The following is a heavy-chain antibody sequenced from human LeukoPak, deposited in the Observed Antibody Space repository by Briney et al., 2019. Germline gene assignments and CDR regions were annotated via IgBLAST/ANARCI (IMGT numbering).Heavy chain of an antibody. V-gene: IGHV1-46*01. CDR1: GYTFTSYY. J-gene: IGHJ3*02. Sequence: GASVKVSCKASGYTFTSYYMHWVRQAPGQGLEWMGIINPSGGSTSYAQKFQGRVTMTRDMSTSTVYMELSSLRSEDTAVYYCARDWAVVGLGDAFDIWGRGTMVTVSS. D-gene: IGHD6-19*01. CDR2: INPSGGST. CDR3: ARDWAVVGLGDAFDI.